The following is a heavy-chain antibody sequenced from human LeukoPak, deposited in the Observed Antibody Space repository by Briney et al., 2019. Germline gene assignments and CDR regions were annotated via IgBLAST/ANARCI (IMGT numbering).Heavy chain of an antibody. Sequence: GGSLRLSCAASGFTFSSYGMHWVRQAPGKGLEWVAVISYDGSNKYYADSVKGRFTISRDNSKNTLYLQMNSLRAEDTAVYYCAKSLSAAIFDYWCQGTLVTVSS. CDR3: AKSLSAAIFDY. CDR2: ISYDGSNK. V-gene: IGHV3-30*18. D-gene: IGHD2-2*01. CDR1: GFTFSSYG. J-gene: IGHJ4*02.